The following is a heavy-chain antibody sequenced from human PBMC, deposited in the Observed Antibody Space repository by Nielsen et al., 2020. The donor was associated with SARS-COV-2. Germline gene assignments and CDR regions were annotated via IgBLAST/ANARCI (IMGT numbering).Heavy chain of an antibody. CDR1: GYTFTNHW. Sequence: GESLKISCRGHGYTFTNHWIGWVRQMPGKGLEWMGIIYPDDSETRDNSSFQGQVTISVDKSISTAYLQWSSLKASDTAMYYCARPTGDAYNSFDYWGQGTLVTVSS. CDR2: IYPDDSET. V-gene: IGHV5-51*01. CDR3: ARPTGDAYNSFDY. J-gene: IGHJ4*02. D-gene: IGHD5-24*01.